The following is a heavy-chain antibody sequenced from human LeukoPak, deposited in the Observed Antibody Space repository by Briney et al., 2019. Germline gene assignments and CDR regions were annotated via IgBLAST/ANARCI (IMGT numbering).Heavy chain of an antibody. D-gene: IGHD1-26*01. CDR2: IYHSGST. V-gene: IGHV4-38-2*02. CDR3: VVGALGY. CDR1: GYSISSGYY. J-gene: IGHJ4*02. Sequence: SETLSLTCTVSGYSISSGYYWGWIRQPPGKGLEWIGSIYHSGSTYYNPSLKSRVTISVDTSKNQFSLKLSSVTAADTAVYYCVVGALGYWGQGTLVTVSS.